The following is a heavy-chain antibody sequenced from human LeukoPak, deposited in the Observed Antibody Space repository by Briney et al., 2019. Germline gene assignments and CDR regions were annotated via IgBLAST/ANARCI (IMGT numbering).Heavy chain of an antibody. V-gene: IGHV3-23*01. J-gene: IGHJ4*02. CDR3: ARRNSGSYSRGFDY. CDR2: ISGSGGST. D-gene: IGHD1-26*01. Sequence: PGGSLRLSCAASGFTFSSYAMSWVRQAPGKGLEWVSAISGSGGSTYYADSVKDRFTISRDNSKNTLYLQMNSLRAEDTAVYYCARRNSGSYSRGFDYWGQGTLVTVSS. CDR1: GFTFSSYA.